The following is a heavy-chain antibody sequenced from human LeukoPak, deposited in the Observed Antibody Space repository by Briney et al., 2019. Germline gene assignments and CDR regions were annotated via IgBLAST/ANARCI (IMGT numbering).Heavy chain of an antibody. Sequence: SETLSLTCAVSGGSISSSNWWSWVRQPPGKGLEWIGEIYHSGSTNYNPSLKSRVTISVDTSKNQFSLKLSSVTAADTAVYYCARHGLSGYYYRSGYFQHWGQGTLVTVSS. D-gene: IGHD3-22*01. CDR3: ARHGLSGYYYRSGYFQH. V-gene: IGHV4-4*02. CDR1: GGSISSSNW. CDR2: IYHSGST. J-gene: IGHJ1*01.